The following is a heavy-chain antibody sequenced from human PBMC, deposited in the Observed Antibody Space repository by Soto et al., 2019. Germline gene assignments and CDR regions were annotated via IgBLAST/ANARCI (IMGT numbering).Heavy chain of an antibody. CDR2: IYTGGST. CDR3: ARVYN. J-gene: IGHJ4*02. D-gene: IGHD1-20*01. V-gene: IGHV3-66*01. CDR1: GFTVNNNY. Sequence: GGSLRLSCAASGFTVNNNYMFWVRQAQGKGLEWVSVIYTGGSTYYADSVKGRFTISRDNSKNTLYLQVNSLRVEDTAVYYCARVYNWGQGTQVTVSS.